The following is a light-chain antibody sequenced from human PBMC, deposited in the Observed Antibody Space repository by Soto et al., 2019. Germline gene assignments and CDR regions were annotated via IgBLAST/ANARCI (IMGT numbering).Light chain of an antibody. V-gene: IGLV2-23*01. Sequence: QSALTQPASVSGSPGQSITISCTGTSSDVGSYNLVSWYQQHPGKAPKLMIYEGSKRPSGVSNRSSGSKSGNTASLTISGLQAEDEADYYCCSYAGSSLFGGGTKLTVL. CDR3: CSYAGSSL. CDR1: SSDVGSYNL. J-gene: IGLJ2*01. CDR2: EGS.